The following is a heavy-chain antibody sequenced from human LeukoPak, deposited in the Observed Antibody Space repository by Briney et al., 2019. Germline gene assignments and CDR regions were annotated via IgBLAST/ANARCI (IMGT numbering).Heavy chain of an antibody. D-gene: IGHD5-12*01. Sequence: GGSLRLFCAASGFSFNFYSMNWVRQAPGKGLEWISYITGSSVTMYGDSVKGRFTISRDNDKKLVYLQMNNLRVEDTAVYYCTRDGGYSGFDFDYWGQGVLVTVSS. CDR2: ITGSSVT. V-gene: IGHV3-69-1*02. J-gene: IGHJ4*02. CDR3: TRDGGYSGFDFDY. CDR1: GFSFNFYS.